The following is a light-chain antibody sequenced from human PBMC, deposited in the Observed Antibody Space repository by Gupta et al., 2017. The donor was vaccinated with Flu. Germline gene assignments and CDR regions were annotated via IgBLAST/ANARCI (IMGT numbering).Light chain of an antibody. CDR3: QHANRFPRS. Sequence: DIQMTQSPSSVSSSAGEPVTITCLASQDSANWLGWYHQRPGEAPRLLIYAASGVQSGVPSRFSGIGCGTYFTHTISSLQPEDFGNYYCQHANRFPRSFGQGTTVDIK. J-gene: IGKJ3*01. V-gene: IGKV1-12*01. CDR2: AAS. CDR1: QDSANW.